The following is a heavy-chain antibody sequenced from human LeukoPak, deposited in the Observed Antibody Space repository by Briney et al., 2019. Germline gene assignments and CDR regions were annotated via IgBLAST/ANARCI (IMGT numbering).Heavy chain of an antibody. CDR2: ISSSGTRT. D-gene: IGHD4-23*01. CDR1: GFTFSSYA. CDR3: AKEETRAYGGD. Sequence: GGSLRLSCAASGFTFSSYAMSWVRQAPGKGLEWVSAISSSGTRTYYADSVKGRFTISRDNSKNTLYLQMNSLRAEDTAVYYCAKEETRAYGGDWGQGTLVTVSS. J-gene: IGHJ4*02. V-gene: IGHV3-23*01.